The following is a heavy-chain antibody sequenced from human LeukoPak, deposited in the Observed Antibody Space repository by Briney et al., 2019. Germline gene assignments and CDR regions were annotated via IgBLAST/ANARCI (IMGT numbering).Heavy chain of an antibody. Sequence: GASVKVSCRASGYTFTGYYMHWVRQAPGQGLEWMGWINPNSGGTNYAQKFQGRVTMTRDTSISTAYMELSRLRSDDTAVYYCARAKVVITQRLWGSLGYWGQGTLVTVSS. J-gene: IGHJ4*02. CDR1: GYTFTGYY. CDR3: ARAKVVITQRLWGSLGY. D-gene: IGHD3-22*01. CDR2: INPNSGGT. V-gene: IGHV1-2*02.